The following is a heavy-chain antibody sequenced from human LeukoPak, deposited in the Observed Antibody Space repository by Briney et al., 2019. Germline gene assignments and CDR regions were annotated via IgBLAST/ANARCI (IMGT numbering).Heavy chain of an antibody. CDR2: ISGSGGST. Sequence: PGGSLRLSCAASGFTFSSYAMSWVRQAPGKGLEWVPAISGSGGSTYYADSVKGRFTISRDNSKNTLYLQMNSLRAEDTAVYYCAKPPSKFYSNYHFDYWGQGTLVTVSS. J-gene: IGHJ4*02. CDR1: GFTFSSYA. D-gene: IGHD4-11*01. V-gene: IGHV3-23*01. CDR3: AKPPSKFYSNYHFDY.